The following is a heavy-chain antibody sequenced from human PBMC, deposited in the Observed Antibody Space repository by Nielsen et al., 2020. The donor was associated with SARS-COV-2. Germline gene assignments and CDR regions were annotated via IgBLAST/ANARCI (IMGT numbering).Heavy chain of an antibody. Sequence: SETLSLTCAVYGGSFSGYYWGWIRQPPGKGLEWIGSIYYSGSTYYNPSLKSRVTISVDTSKNQFSLKLSSVPAADTAVYYCAVWSVTTGHFDYWGQGTLVTVSS. CDR1: GGSFSGYY. V-gene: IGHV4-39*01. D-gene: IGHD4-11*01. CDR2: IYYSGST. J-gene: IGHJ4*02. CDR3: AVWSVTTGHFDY.